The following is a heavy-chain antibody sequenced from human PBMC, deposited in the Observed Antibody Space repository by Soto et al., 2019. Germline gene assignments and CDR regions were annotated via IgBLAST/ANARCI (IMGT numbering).Heavy chain of an antibody. CDR1: GFTFSNSW. CDR3: ARDRSYSTDY. Sequence: GGSLRLSCAASGFTFSNSWMHWVRQAPGKGLVWVSYINSDGSTTTYADSVKGRFTTSRDNAKNTVYLQINSLRAEDTAVYYCARDRSYSTDYWGQGTLVTVSS. CDR2: INSDGSTT. D-gene: IGHD1-26*01. J-gene: IGHJ4*02. V-gene: IGHV3-74*01.